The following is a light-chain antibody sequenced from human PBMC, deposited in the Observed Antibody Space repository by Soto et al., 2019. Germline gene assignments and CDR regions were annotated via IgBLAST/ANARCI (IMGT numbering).Light chain of an antibody. Sequence: DIQMTQSPSSLSASVGDRVTITCQASQDISNYLNWYQQKPGKAPKLLIYDASNLETGVTSRFSGSGSWTDFTFTISSLQPEDIATDYWQQYDNLPLTFGGGTKVEIK. V-gene: IGKV1-33*01. CDR2: DAS. CDR1: QDISNY. J-gene: IGKJ4*01. CDR3: QQYDNLPLT.